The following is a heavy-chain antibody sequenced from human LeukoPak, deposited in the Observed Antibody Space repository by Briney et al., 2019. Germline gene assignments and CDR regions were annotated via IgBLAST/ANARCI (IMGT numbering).Heavy chain of an antibody. D-gene: IGHD6-13*01. CDR1: GYTFTSYY. V-gene: IGHV1-46*01. Sequence: ASVKVSCKASGYTFTSYYMHWVRQAPGQGLEWMGIINPSGGSTSYAQKFQGRVTMTRDTSTSTVYMELSSLRSEDTAVYYCARDAGSSWLGGGDVRNMILYYFDYWGQGTLVTVSS. J-gene: IGHJ4*02. CDR3: ARDAGSSWLGGGDVRNMILYYFDY. CDR2: INPSGGST.